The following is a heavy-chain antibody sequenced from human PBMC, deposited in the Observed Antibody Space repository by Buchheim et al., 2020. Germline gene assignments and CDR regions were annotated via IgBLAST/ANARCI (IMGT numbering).Heavy chain of an antibody. D-gene: IGHD3-10*01. J-gene: IGHJ6*02. CDR1: GFTFSSYG. V-gene: IGHV3-30*18. CDR2: ISYDGSNK. CDR3: AKDLRTMVRGVHYYYGMDV. Sequence: QVQLVESGGGVVQPGRSLRRSCAASGFTFSSYGMHWVRQAPGKGLEWVAVISYDGSNKYYADSVKGRFTISRDNSKNTLDLQMNSLRAEDTAVYYCAKDLRTMVRGVHYYYGMDVWGQGTT.